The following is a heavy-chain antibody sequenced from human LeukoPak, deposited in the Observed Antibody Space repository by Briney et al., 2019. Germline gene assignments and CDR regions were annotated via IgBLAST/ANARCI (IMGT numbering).Heavy chain of an antibody. CDR1: GGSINNCF. CDR2: IYHSGSA. V-gene: IGHV4-59*01. CDR3: ARSSAGPNRYFDY. D-gene: IGHD3-10*01. Sequence: SETLSLTCTVSGGSINNCFWSWIRQSPGKGLEWIGYIYHSGSANYNPSLYSRVTISVDTSRNQVSLKLSSVTAADTAVYFCARSSAGPNRYFDYWGQGTLVTVSS. J-gene: IGHJ4*02.